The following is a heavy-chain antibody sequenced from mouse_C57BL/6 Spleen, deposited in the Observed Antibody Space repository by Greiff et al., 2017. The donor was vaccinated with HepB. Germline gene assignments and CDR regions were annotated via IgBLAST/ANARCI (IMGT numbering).Heavy chain of an antibody. Sequence: EVKLQESGPELVKPGASVKIPCKASGYTFTDYNMDWVKQSHGKSLEWIGDINPNNGGTIYNQKFKGKATLTVDKSSSTAYMELRSLTSEDTAVYYCARGQVYGSSPYAMDYWGQGTSVTVSS. J-gene: IGHJ4*01. CDR1: GYTFTDYN. CDR2: INPNNGGT. CDR3: ARGQVYGSSPYAMDY. V-gene: IGHV1-18*01. D-gene: IGHD1-1*01.